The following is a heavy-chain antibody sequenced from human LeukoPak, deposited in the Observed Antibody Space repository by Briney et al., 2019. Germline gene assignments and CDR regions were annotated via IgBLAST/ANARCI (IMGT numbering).Heavy chain of an antibody. CDR3: ARDRVVVAATNSYYYGMDV. CDR2: IYYSGST. D-gene: IGHD2-15*01. CDR1: GGSISTHY. J-gene: IGHJ6*02. Sequence: SETLSLTCTVSGGSISTHYWSWIRQPPGKGLEWIGYIYYSGSTNYNPSLKSRVTISVDTSKNQFSLKLSSVTAADTAVYYCARDRVVVAATNSYYYGMDVWGQGTTVTVSS. V-gene: IGHV4-59*11.